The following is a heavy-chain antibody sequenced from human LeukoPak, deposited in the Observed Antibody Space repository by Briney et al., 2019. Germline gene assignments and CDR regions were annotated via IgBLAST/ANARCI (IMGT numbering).Heavy chain of an antibody. CDR1: GFTFSSYA. J-gene: IGHJ4*02. V-gene: IGHV4-34*01. CDR2: INHSGST. CDR3: ARGRGYGSGSYYFDY. D-gene: IGHD3-10*01. Sequence: PGGSLRLSCAASGFTFSSYAMSWVRQAPGKGLEWIGEINHSGSTNYNPSLKSRVTISVDTSKNQFSLKLSSVTAADTAVYYCARGRGYGSGSYYFDYWGQGTLVTVSS.